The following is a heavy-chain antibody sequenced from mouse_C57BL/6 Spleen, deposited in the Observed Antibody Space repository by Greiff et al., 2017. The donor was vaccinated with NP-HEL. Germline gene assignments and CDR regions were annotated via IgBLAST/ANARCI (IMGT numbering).Heavy chain of an antibody. CDR1: GYSITSGYY. J-gene: IGHJ4*01. CDR2: ISYDGSN. CDR3: ARGGSGATDYAMDY. V-gene: IGHV3-6*01. D-gene: IGHD1-1*01. Sequence: EVQLQQSGPGLVKPSQSLSLTCSVTGYSITSGYYWNWIRQFPGNKLEWMGYISYDGSNNYNPSLKNRISITRDTSKNQFFLKLNSVTTEDTATYYCARGGSGATDYAMDYWGQGTSVTVSS.